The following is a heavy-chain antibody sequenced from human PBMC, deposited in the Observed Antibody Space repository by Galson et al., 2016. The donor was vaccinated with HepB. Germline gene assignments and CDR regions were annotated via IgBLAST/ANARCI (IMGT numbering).Heavy chain of an antibody. CDR1: GFTFRDYA. Sequence: SLRLSCAASGFTFRDYAMHWVRQAPGKGLEWVALISDYGTVKNYAASVKGRFTISRDNSKNTLFLQMNSLRPDDTAVYYCARDRFPGSGLGWFDPWGQGTLVTVSS. D-gene: IGHD2-15*01. J-gene: IGHJ5*02. CDR3: ARDRFPGSGLGWFDP. V-gene: IGHV3-30-3*01. CDR2: ISDYGTVK.